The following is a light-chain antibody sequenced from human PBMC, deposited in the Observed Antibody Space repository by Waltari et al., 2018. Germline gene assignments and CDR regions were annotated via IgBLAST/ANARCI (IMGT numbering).Light chain of an antibody. J-gene: IGLJ1*01. Sequence: QSALTQPASVSGSPGQSITISCTGTSSAIGNYNYVSWYQQHPGKAPKLMLYDVSNRPSGVSNRFSCSKSGNTASLTISGLQAEDEAVYYCSSYTSSSTLVVFGTGTKVTVL. V-gene: IGLV2-14*03. CDR2: DVS. CDR1: SSAIGNYNY. CDR3: SSYTSSSTLVV.